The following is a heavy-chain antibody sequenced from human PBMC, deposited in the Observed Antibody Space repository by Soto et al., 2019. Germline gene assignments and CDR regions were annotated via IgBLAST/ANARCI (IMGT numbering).Heavy chain of an antibody. CDR3: ARDNFISALEPDSYGGNSARYYYYYGMDV. J-gene: IGHJ6*02. D-gene: IGHD4-17*01. V-gene: IGHV1-8*01. Sequence: SSSPRQEKRQGLEWMGWMNPNSGNTDYAQKFRGRVTMTRDTSIRTAYMELSGLTSEDTAVYYCARDNFISALEPDSYGGNSARYYYYYGMDVWGQGTTVTVSS. CDR2: MNPNSGNT.